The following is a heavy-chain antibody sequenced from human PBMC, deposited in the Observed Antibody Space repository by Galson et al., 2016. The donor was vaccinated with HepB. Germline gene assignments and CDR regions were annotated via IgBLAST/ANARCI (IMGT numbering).Heavy chain of an antibody. J-gene: IGHJ5*02. CDR2: INPNSGATRT. Sequence: SVKVSCKASGYTFTGYYLHWVRQAPGQGLEWMGWINPNSGATRTNYAQKFRGRITMTRDTSISTAYMELNRLTSDDTAVYYCARHRPSWELLPLTNWFDPWGQGTLITVSS. D-gene: IGHD1-26*01. CDR3: ARHRPSWELLPLTNWFDP. V-gene: IGHV1-2*02. CDR1: GYTFTGYY.